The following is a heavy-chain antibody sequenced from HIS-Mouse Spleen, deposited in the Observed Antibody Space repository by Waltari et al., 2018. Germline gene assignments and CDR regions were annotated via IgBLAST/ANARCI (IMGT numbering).Heavy chain of an antibody. CDR3: AYGDYFDY. CDR2: IYYSGRT. CDR1: GCPISSSRYY. D-gene: IGHD4-17*01. V-gene: IGHV4-39*01. J-gene: IGHJ4*02. Sequence: QLQLQESGPGLVKPSETLSLPCTVSGCPISSSRYYWGWIRQPPGKGLEWVGSIYYSGRTYYNPSLKSRVTISVDTSKNQFSLKLSSVTAADTAVYYCAYGDYFDYWGQGTLVTVSS.